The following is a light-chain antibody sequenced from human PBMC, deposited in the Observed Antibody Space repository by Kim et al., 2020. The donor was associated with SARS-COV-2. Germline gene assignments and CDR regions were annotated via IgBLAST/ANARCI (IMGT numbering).Light chain of an antibody. J-gene: IGLJ2*01. CDR2: EVT. CDR1: SSDIGSHKL. Sequence: STTLSSTGTSSDIGSHKLVSWYQKHPSKAPKVIIFEVTKQPSGVSDRFSGSKSGNTDSLTISGLQAEDESDYYCCSHATDRAVVFGGGTQLTDL. CDR3: CSHATDRAVV. V-gene: IGLV2-23*02.